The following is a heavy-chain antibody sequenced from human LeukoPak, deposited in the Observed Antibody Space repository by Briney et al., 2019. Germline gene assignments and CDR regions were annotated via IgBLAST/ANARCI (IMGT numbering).Heavy chain of an antibody. D-gene: IGHD3-3*01. J-gene: IGHJ3*02. V-gene: IGHV3-13*05. Sequence: PGGSLRLSCAASGFTFSSYDMHWVRQATGKGLEWVSAIGTAGDPYYPGSVKGRFTISRENAKNSLYLQMNSLRAEDTAVYYCATDSPRTAFDIWGQGTMVTVSS. CDR2: IGTAGDP. CDR1: GFTFSSYD. CDR3: ATDSPRTAFDI.